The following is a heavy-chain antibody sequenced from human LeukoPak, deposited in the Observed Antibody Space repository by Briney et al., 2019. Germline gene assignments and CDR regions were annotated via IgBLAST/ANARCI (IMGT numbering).Heavy chain of an antibody. V-gene: IGHV3-23*01. CDR2: VNGNGGST. J-gene: IGHJ4*02. CDR1: GFTFSSYA. D-gene: IGHD3-16*02. CDR3: AKSLYGGCDY. Sequence: GGSLRLSCAASGFTFSSYAMSWVRQAPGKGLEWVSGVNGNGGSTSYADSVKGRFTIFRDNSKNTVYLQMNSLRVEDTAVYYCAKSLYGGCDYWGQGTVVTVTS.